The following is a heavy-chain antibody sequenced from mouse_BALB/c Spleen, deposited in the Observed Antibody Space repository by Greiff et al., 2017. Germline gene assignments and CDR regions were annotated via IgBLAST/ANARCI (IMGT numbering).Heavy chain of an antibody. CDR3: ASPYRYDGNWCAY. J-gene: IGHJ3*01. D-gene: IGHD2-14*01. V-gene: IGHV1-54*01. CDR2: INPGSGGT. Sequence: QVQLQQSGAELVRPGTSVKVSCKASGYAFTNYLIEWVKQRPGQGLEWIGVINPGSGGTNYNEKFKGKAPLTADKSSSTAYMQLSSLTSDDSAVYFCASPYRYDGNWCAYWGQGTLVTVSA. CDR1: GYAFTNYL.